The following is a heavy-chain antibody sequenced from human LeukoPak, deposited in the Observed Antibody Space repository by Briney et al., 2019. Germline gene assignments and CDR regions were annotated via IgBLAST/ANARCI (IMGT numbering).Heavy chain of an antibody. Sequence: GGSLRQTCAASGFTFSTYNINWVRQAPGKGLEWISYISSSSATIYYADSVKGRFTVSRDNAKNSLYLQMNSLRAEDTAVYYCARERHLVRGVIPFDYWGQGTLVTVSS. D-gene: IGHD3-10*01. J-gene: IGHJ4*02. CDR1: GFTFSTYN. CDR3: ARERHLVRGVIPFDY. CDR2: ISSSSATI. V-gene: IGHV3-48*04.